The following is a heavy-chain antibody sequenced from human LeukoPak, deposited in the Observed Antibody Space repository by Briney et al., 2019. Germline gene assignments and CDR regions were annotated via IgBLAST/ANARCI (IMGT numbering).Heavy chain of an antibody. CDR1: GGSFSGYY. J-gene: IGHJ4*02. D-gene: IGHD3-3*01. CDR3: ARAEWSVIDY. V-gene: IGHV4-34*01. Sequence: PSETLSLTCAVYGGSFSGYYWSWIRQPPGKGLEWIGEINHSGSTNYNPSLKSRVTISVDTSKNQFSLNLSSVTAADTAVYYCARAEWSVIDYWGQGTLVTVSS. CDR2: INHSGST.